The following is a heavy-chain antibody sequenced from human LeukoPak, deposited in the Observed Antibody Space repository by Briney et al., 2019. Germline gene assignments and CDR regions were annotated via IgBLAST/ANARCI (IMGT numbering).Heavy chain of an antibody. CDR3: AHQTHNTRVATRRFDY. D-gene: IGHD5-12*01. V-gene: IGHV2-5*01. CDR1: GFSLSTSGVG. J-gene: IGHJ4*02. Sequence: SGPTLVKPTQTLTLTCTFSGFSLSTSGVGVGWIRQPPGKALEWLALIYWNDDKRYSPSLKSRLTITKDTSKNQVVLTMTNMDPVDTATYYCAHQTHNTRVATRRFDYWGQGTLVTVSS. CDR2: IYWNDDK.